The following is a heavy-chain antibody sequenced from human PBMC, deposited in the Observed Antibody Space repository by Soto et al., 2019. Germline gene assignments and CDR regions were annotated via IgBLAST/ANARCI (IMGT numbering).Heavy chain of an antibody. V-gene: IGHV3-11*01. J-gene: IGHJ2*01. CDR2: IDNGGGKV. CDR3: ARENCYPDL. Sequence: QVQLVESGGGLVKPGRSLRLSCAASGFTFINYYMTWIRQATRIRMERVSYIDNGGGKVFYADSVKGRFTISRENAKNSLFLQMDSLRVEDTALYYCARENCYPDLLGPGTLVTVSS. CDR1: GFTFINYY.